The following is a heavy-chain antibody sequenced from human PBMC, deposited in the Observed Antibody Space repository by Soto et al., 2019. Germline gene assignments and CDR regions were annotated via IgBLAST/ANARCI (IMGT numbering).Heavy chain of an antibody. J-gene: IGHJ4*02. CDR2: INPSGGST. CDR3: ARNGYSSSSPILVY. Sequence: GASVKVSCKASGYTFTSYYMHWVRQAPGQGLEWMGIINPSGGSTSYAQKFQGWVTMTRDTSISTAYMELSRLRSDDTAVYYCARNGYSSSSPILVYWGQGTLVTVSS. CDR1: GYTFTSYY. D-gene: IGHD6-6*01. V-gene: IGHV1-46*01.